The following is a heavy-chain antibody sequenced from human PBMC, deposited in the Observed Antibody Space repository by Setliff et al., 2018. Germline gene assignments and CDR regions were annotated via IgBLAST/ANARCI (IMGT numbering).Heavy chain of an antibody. D-gene: IGHD3-3*01. Sequence: SETLSLTCTVYGGSFSNYYWSWIRQPPGKGLEWIGEINHSGSTNYNSSLTSRVTISVDTSKNQFSLKLSSVTAADTAVYYCRFWSGYCKNDYWGQGTLVTVS. J-gene: IGHJ4*02. CDR2: INHSGST. CDR3: RFWSGYCKNDY. CDR1: GGSFSNYY. V-gene: IGHV4-34*01.